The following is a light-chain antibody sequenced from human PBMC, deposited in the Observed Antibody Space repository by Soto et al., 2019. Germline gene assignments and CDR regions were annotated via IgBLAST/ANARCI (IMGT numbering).Light chain of an antibody. V-gene: IGLV1-47*02. CDR1: RSNIGRNF. CDR3: AAWDDSLSGVL. J-gene: IGLJ2*01. CDR2: SNN. Sequence: QSVLTQPPSASEPPGQRVTISCSGGRSNIGRNFVYWYQLLPGTAPKLLIYSNNERPSGVPDRFSGSKSGTSASLAISGLRSEDEANYYCAAWDDSLSGVLFGGGTKLTVL.